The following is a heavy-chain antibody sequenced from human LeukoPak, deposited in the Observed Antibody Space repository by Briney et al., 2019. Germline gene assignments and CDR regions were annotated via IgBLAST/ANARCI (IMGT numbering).Heavy chain of an antibody. Sequence: GGSLRLSCAASGFAFGSYSMNWVRQAPGKGLEWVSAISGSGGSTYYADSVKGRFTISRDNSKNTLYLQMNSLRAEDTAVYYCAKDPGSAYYYDSSGYYFDYWGQGTLVTVSS. D-gene: IGHD3-22*01. CDR2: ISGSGGST. V-gene: IGHV3-23*01. J-gene: IGHJ4*02. CDR3: AKDPGSAYYYDSSGYYFDY. CDR1: GFAFGSYS.